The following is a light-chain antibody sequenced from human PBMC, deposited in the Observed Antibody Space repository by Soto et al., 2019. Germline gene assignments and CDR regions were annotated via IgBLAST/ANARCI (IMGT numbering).Light chain of an antibody. CDR1: QTISSW. Sequence: DIQLTQSPSTLSGSVGDRVTIPCRASQTISSWLAWYQQKPGKAPKLLIYKASTLKSGVPSRFSGSGSGTEFTLTISSLQPDDFATYYCQHYNSYSEAFGQGTKVDSK. J-gene: IGKJ1*01. V-gene: IGKV1-5*03. CDR2: KAS. CDR3: QHYNSYSEA.